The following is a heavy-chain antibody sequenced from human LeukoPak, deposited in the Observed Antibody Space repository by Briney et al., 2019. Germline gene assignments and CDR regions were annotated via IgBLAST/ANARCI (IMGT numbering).Heavy chain of an antibody. Sequence: GGSLRLSCAASGFTISGYAMYWVRQAPGKGLEWVAVISHDENNKYYADSVKGRFTISRDNSKNTLYLQMNSLRAEDTAVYYRARGAPVDYWGQGTLVSVSS. CDR2: ISHDENNK. CDR3: ARGAPVDY. V-gene: IGHV3-30*04. D-gene: IGHD3-16*01. J-gene: IGHJ4*02. CDR1: GFTISGYA.